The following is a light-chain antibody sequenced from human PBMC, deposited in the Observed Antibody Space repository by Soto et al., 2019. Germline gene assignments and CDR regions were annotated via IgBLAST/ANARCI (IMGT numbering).Light chain of an antibody. V-gene: IGKV1-5*03. Sequence: DIQMTQSPSTLSASVGDRVTITCRASQSISSWLAWYQQKPGKAPKCLIYKASSLESGVPSRFSGSGSGTEFTITISSLQPDDFATYYCQQYNSYSPTTFGGGTKVEIK. CDR1: QSISSW. CDR2: KAS. J-gene: IGKJ4*01. CDR3: QQYNSYSPTT.